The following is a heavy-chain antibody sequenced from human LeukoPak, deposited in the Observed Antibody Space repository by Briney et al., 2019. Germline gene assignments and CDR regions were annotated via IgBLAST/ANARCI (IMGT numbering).Heavy chain of an antibody. Sequence: GGSLRLSCAASGFTFSDYYMSWIRQAPGKGLEWVSYISSSGSTIYYADSVKGRFTISRDDAKDSLYLQMNSLRAEDTAVYYCARDRTLRVGQHYYYGMDVWGQGTTVTVSS. CDR3: ARDRTLRVGQHYYYGMDV. J-gene: IGHJ6*02. D-gene: IGHD1-26*01. CDR1: GFTFSDYY. CDR2: ISSSGSTI. V-gene: IGHV3-11*04.